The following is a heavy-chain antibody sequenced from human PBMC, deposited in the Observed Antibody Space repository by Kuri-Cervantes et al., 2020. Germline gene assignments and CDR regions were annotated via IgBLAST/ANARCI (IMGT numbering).Heavy chain of an antibody. CDR2: ISRGGHAI. Sequence: GESLKISCAASGFTFSDYYMSWIRQAPGKGLEWVSHISRGGHAIYYADSVKGRFTISRDNANNSLYLQMNSLKTEDTAVYYCTTDRGITMVRGAIDYWGQGTLVTVSS. CDR1: GFTFSDYY. D-gene: IGHD3-10*01. CDR3: TTDRGITMVRGAIDY. V-gene: IGHV3-11*01. J-gene: IGHJ4*02.